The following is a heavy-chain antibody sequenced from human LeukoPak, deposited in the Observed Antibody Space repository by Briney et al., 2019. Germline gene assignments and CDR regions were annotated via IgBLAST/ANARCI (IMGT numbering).Heavy chain of an antibody. CDR3: AKTNRYYDL. CDR1: GFTFSRNG. V-gene: IGHV3-23*01. CDR2: ISGSGDKT. D-gene: IGHD3-16*02. Sequence: GGSLRLSCAASGFTFSRNGMSWVRKAPGKGLEWVSSISGSGDKTYYADSVKGRFTISRDNSKSTMYLQMNSLRAEDTAVYHCAKTNRYYDLWGQGTLVIVSS. J-gene: IGHJ4*02.